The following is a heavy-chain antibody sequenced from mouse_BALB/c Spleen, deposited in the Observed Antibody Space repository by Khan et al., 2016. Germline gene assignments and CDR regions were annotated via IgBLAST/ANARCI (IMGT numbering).Heavy chain of an antibody. CDR3: AVYDGYYGLFDY. V-gene: IGHV3-6*02. Sequence: VQLKESGPGLVKPSQSLSLTCSVTGYSITSGYYWNWIRQFPGNKLEWMGYISYDGSNNYNPSLKNRFSITRDTSKNQFFLKLNSVTTEDTATYYCAVYDGYYGLFDYWGQGTTLTVSS. D-gene: IGHD2-3*01. J-gene: IGHJ2*01. CDR1: GYSITSGYY. CDR2: ISYDGSN.